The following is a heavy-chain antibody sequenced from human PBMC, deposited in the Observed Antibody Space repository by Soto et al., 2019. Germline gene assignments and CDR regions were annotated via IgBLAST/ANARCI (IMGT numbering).Heavy chain of an antibody. D-gene: IGHD1-26*01. CDR3: ARRASR. CDR1: GFTFSSSE. CDR2: IHPSVQPI. J-gene: IGHJ3*01. V-gene: IGHV3-48*03. Sequence: PGGSLRLSCAASGFTFSSSEMYWVLQAPGKGLEWVSYIHPSVQPIFYADSVKGRFNISRDNAKNSLYLQMSSLRAEDSAVYYCARRASRWGQGTMVTVSS.